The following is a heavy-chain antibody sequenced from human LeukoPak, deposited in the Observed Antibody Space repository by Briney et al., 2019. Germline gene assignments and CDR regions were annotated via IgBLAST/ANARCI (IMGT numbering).Heavy chain of an antibody. CDR1: GGSISSGGYS. CDR3: ARDKGSGGLDY. V-gene: IGHV4-30-2*01. D-gene: IGHD4-23*01. CDR2: IYHSGST. Sequence: PSETLSLTCAVSGGSISSGGYSWSWIRQPPGKGLEWIGYIYHSGSTYYNPSLKSRVTISVDRSKNQFSLKLSSVTAADTAVYYCARDKGSGGLDYWGQGTLVTVSS. J-gene: IGHJ4*02.